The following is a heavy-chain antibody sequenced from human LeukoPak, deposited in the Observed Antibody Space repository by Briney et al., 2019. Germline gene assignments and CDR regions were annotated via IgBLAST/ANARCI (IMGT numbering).Heavy chain of an antibody. Sequence: ASVKVSCKASGYTLTGDFMHWVRQAPGQGLEWMGWINPNSGGTKYAEKFQGRVTMTRDTSITTAYMEVSRLTSDDTAIYYCTRGVKDEYVWGIYSYYFDYWGQGTLVTVSS. V-gene: IGHV1-2*02. CDR1: GYTLTGDF. D-gene: IGHD3-16*02. CDR2: INPNSGGT. J-gene: IGHJ4*02. CDR3: TRGVKDEYVWGIYSYYFDY.